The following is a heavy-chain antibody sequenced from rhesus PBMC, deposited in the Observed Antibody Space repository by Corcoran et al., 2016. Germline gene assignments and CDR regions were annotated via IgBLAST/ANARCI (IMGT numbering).Heavy chain of an antibody. CDR2: IYWNDSK. D-gene: IGHD5-24*01. J-gene: IGHJ4*01. CDR3: AREKWVQFDFDY. Sequence: QVTLKESGPALVKPTQTLTLTCTFSGFSISTTGTGVGWIRQPPEKALEWLTRIYWNDSKYYSTSLKSRLTISQDTSKNQVVLTMTNMDPVDTATYYWAREKWVQFDFDYWGQGVLVTVSS. CDR1: GFSISTTGTG. V-gene: IGHV2-95*01.